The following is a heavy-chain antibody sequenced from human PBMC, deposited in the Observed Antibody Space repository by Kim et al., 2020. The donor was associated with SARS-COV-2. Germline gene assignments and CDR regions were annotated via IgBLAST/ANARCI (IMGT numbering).Heavy chain of an antibody. D-gene: IGHD6-13*01. J-gene: IGHJ3*02. Sequence: GGSLRLSCAASGFTFDDYAMHWVRQAPGKGLEWVSGISWNSGSIGYADSVKGRFTISRDNAKNSLYLQMNSLRAEDTALYYCAKNGAAAGIDAFDIWGQGTMVTVSS. CDR3: AKNGAAAGIDAFDI. CDR1: GFTFDDYA. V-gene: IGHV3-9*01. CDR2: ISWNSGSI.